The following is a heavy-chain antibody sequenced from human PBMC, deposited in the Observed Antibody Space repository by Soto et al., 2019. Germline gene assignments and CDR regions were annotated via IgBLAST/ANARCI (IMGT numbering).Heavy chain of an antibody. CDR1: GYTFTSYY. V-gene: IGHV1-46*01. D-gene: IGHD2-2*01. CDR3: ARGIDIVVVPAAGWFDP. J-gene: IGHJ5*02. CDR2: INPSGGST. Sequence: VASVKVFCKASGYTFTSYYMHWVPQAPGQGLEWMGIINPSGGSTSYAQKFQGRVTMTRDTSTSTVYMELSSLRSEDTAVYYCARGIDIVVVPAAGWFDPWGQGTLVTVSS.